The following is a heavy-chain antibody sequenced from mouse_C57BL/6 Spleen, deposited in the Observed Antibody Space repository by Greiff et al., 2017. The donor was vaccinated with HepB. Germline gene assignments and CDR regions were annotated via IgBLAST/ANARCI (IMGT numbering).Heavy chain of an antibody. D-gene: IGHD1-1*01. CDR3: ARDYGSSYYAMDH. CDR1: GYAFTNYL. Sequence: QVQLQQSGAELVRPGTSVKVSCKASGYAFTNYLIEWVKQRPGQGLEWIGVINPGSGGTNYNEKFKGKATLTADKSSSTAYMQLSSLTSEDSAVYFCARDYGSSYYAMDHWGQGTSVTVSS. V-gene: IGHV1-54*01. J-gene: IGHJ4*01. CDR2: INPGSGGT.